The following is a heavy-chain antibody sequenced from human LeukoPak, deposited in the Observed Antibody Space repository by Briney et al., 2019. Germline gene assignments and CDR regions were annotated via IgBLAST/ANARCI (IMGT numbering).Heavy chain of an antibody. J-gene: IGHJ4*02. CDR1: DGSFSGYY. CDR3: ARVGYCSGGNCYTESMYYFDY. Sequence: SETLSLTYAAYDGSFSGYYWSWIRQPPGKGLEWIGEINQNGSTNYNPSLKSRVTISVDTSKNQFSLKLSSVTAADTAVYYCARVGYCSGGNCYTESMYYFDYWGQGTLVTVSS. D-gene: IGHD2-15*01. V-gene: IGHV4-34*01. CDR2: INQNGST.